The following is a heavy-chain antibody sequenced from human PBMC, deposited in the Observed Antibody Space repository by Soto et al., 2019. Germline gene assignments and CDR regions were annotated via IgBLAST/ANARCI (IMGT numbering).Heavy chain of an antibody. CDR3: AKDSGVVSSSSSALRNNYSYLDV. CDR2: ISYDGSAK. V-gene: IGHV3-30*18. D-gene: IGHD6-6*01. J-gene: IGHJ6*03. CDR1: GFTFTRHG. Sequence: QVQLVESGGGVVQPGKSLRLSCAASGFTFTRHGMHWVRQAPGKGLEWVAFISYDGSAKYYVDSVKGRFTLSRDNSRNMLYLQMNSLRAEDTALYYCAKDSGVVSSSSSALRNNYSYLDVWGKGTAVTVSS.